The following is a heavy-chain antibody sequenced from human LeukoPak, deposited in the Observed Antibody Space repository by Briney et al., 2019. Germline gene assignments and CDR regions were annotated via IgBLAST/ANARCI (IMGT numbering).Heavy chain of an antibody. J-gene: IGHJ6*02. V-gene: IGHV1-2*02. D-gene: IGHD6-6*01. CDR3: ARGGYRGAARPSYYYYGMDV. CDR2: INPNSGGT. CDR1: GYTFTGYY. Sequence: ASVKVSCKASGYTFTGYYMRWVRQAPGQGLEWMGWINPNSGGTNYAQKFQGRVTMTRDTSISTAYMELSRPRSDDTAVYYCARGGYRGAARPSYYYYGMDVWGQGTTVTVSS.